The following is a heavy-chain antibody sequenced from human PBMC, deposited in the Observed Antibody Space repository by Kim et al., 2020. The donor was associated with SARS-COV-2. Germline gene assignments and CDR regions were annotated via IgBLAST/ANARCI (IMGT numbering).Heavy chain of an antibody. CDR2: FDPEDGET. CDR3: ATASGSYPVFDY. Sequence: ASVKVSCKVSGYTLTELSMHWVRQAPGKGLEWMGGFDPEDGETIYAQKFQGRVTMTEDTSTDTAYMELSSLRSEDTAVYYCATASGSYPVFDYWGQGTLVTVSS. V-gene: IGHV1-24*01. D-gene: IGHD1-26*01. J-gene: IGHJ4*02. CDR1: GYTLTELS.